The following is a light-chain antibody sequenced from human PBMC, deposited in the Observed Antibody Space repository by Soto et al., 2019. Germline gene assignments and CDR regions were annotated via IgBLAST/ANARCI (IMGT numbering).Light chain of an antibody. CDR3: CSYAGSSWV. Sequence: QFALTQPASVSGSPGQSITISCTGTSSDVGSYNLVSWYQQHPGKAPELMIYEGSKRPSGVSNRFSGSKSGNTASLTISGLQAEDEADYYCCSYAGSSWVFGGGTKVTVL. CDR1: SSDVGSYNL. V-gene: IGLV2-23*01. J-gene: IGLJ2*01. CDR2: EGS.